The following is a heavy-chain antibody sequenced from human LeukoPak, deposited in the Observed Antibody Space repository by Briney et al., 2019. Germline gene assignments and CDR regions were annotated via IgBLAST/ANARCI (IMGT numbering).Heavy chain of an antibody. V-gene: IGHV1-46*01. CDR2: INPSVGST. D-gene: IGHD1-26*01. CDR3: ARDHNGSQHWFDP. Sequence: ASVKVSCKASGYTFTTYYVHWVRQAPGQGLEWLGVINPSVGSTSYAQKFQGRVTMTRDTYTSTVYMELSSLRSEDTAVYYCARDHNGSQHWFDPWGQGTLVTVSS. CDR1: GYTFTTYY. J-gene: IGHJ5*02.